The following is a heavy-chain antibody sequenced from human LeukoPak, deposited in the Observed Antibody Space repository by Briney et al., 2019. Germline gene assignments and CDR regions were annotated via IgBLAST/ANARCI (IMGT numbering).Heavy chain of an antibody. CDR2: ISYDGSNK. D-gene: IGHD6-19*01. V-gene: IGHV3-30*18. Sequence: GRSLRLSCAASGFTFSSYGMHWVRQAPGKGLEGGAVISYDGSNKYYADSVKGRFTISRDNSKNTLYLQMNSLRAEDTAVYYCAKVVAVAATGDYWGQGTLVTVSS. CDR3: AKVVAVAATGDY. CDR1: GFTFSSYG. J-gene: IGHJ4*02.